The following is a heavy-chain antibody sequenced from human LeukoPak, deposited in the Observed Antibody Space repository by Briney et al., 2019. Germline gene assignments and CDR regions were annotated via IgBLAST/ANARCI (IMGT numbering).Heavy chain of an antibody. D-gene: IGHD3-10*01. Sequence: SETLSLTCNVSGGSISSGDYFWSWIRQPPGKGLEWIGYIYGDGSAYENPSLKSRLTISVDTSKNQFSLKLSSVTAAATAVYYCARGSSDITMVRGVITPGDYWGQGTLVTVSS. CDR1: GGSISSGDYF. J-gene: IGHJ4*02. V-gene: IGHV4-30-4*01. CDR2: IYGDGSA. CDR3: ARGSSDITMVRGVITPGDY.